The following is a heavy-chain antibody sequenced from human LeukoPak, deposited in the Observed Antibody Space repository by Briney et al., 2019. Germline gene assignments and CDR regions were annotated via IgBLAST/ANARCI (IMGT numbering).Heavy chain of an antibody. J-gene: IGHJ5*02. D-gene: IGHD1-26*01. CDR2: INPNSGGT. Sequence: ASVKVSCKASGYTFTGYYMHWVRQAPGQGLEWMGWINPNSGGTNYAQKFQGRVTMTRDTSISTAYMELGRLRSDDTAVYYCARGVWELLYGWFDPWGQGTLVTVSS. CDR3: ARGVWELLYGWFDP. V-gene: IGHV1-2*02. CDR1: GYTFTGYY.